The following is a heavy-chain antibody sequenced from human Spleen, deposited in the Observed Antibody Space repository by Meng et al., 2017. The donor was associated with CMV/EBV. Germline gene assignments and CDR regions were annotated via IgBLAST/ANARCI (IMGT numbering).Heavy chain of an antibody. J-gene: IGHJ4*02. Sequence: SAVYVGSISSSNWWSWVRQPPGKGLEWIGEIYHSGSTNNNPSLKSRVTISVDKSKNQFSLKLSSVTAADTAVYYCASRYYDSSLGGYWGQGTLVTVSS. V-gene: IGHV4-4*02. CDR3: ASRYYDSSLGGY. CDR1: VGSISSSNW. D-gene: IGHD3-22*01. CDR2: IYHSGST.